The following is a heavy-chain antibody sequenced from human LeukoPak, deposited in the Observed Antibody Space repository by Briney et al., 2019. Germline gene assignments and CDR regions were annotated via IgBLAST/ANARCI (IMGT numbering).Heavy chain of an antibody. Sequence: PSETLSLTCTVSGGSISSGDYYWSWIRQPPGKGLEWIGYIYYSGSTYYNPSLKSRVTISVDTSKNQFSLKLGSVTAADTAVYYCARVGSSSWHPDAFDIWGQGTMVTVSS. CDR1: GGSISSGDYY. CDR3: ARVGSSSWHPDAFDI. J-gene: IGHJ3*02. D-gene: IGHD6-13*01. CDR2: IYYSGST. V-gene: IGHV4-30-4*01.